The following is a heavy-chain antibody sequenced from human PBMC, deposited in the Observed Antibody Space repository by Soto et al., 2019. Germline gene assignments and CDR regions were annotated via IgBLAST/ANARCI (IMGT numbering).Heavy chain of an antibody. D-gene: IGHD6-19*01. V-gene: IGHV3-73*01. CDR3: TRHGYSSGWGDIYYYMDV. CDR2: IRSKANSYAT. J-gene: IGHJ6*03. CDR1: GFTFSGSA. Sequence: EVQLVESGGGLVQPGGSLKLSCAASGFTFSGSAMHWVRQASGKGLEWVGRIRSKANSYATAYAASVKGRFTISRDDSKNTAYLQMNSLKTEDTAVYYCTRHGYSSGWGDIYYYMDVWGKGTTVTVSS.